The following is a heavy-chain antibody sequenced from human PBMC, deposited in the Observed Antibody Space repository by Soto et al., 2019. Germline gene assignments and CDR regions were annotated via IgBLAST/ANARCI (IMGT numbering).Heavy chain of an antibody. CDR2: IIANFGTT. CDR1: GGTFSSYA. D-gene: IGHD2-2*01. J-gene: IGHJ5*02. V-gene: IGHV1-69*13. Sequence: SVKVSCKASGGTFSSYAISWVRQAPGQGLEWMGGIIANFGTTNYAQKFQGRVTMTADASTSTAYMELRSLRSDDTAVYYCARVCPALLSLPAAMVDNWFDPWGQGTLVTVSS. CDR3: ARVCPALLSLPAAMVDNWFDP.